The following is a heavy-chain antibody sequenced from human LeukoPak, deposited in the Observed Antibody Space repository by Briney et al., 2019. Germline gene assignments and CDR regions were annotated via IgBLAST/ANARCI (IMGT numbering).Heavy chain of an antibody. CDR2: INHNGNVN. D-gene: IGHD3-16*01. J-gene: IGHJ6*02. CDR1: GFTFSSYW. CDR3: ARGGGLDV. V-gene: IGHV3-7*03. Sequence: WGSLRLSCAASGFTFSSYWMNWARQAPGKGLEWVASINHNGNVNYYVDSVKGRFTISRDNAKNSLYLQMSNLRAEDTAVYFCARGGGLDVWAKGPRSPSP.